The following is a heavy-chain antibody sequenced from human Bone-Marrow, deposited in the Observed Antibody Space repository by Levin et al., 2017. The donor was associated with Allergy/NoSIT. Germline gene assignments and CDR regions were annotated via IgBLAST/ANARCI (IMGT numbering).Heavy chain of an antibody. D-gene: IGHD3-10*01. J-gene: IGHJ3*02. V-gene: IGHV3-30*18. CDR3: AKERPIWFGETTDAFDI. CDR1: GFTFSTYG. Sequence: GESLKISCGGSGFTFSTYGLHWVRQAPGKGLEWVAVISYDGSNKYYADSVKGRFTISRDNSKNTLYLQMNSLRTKDTAVYYCAKERPIWFGETTDAFDIWGQGTMVIVSS. CDR2: ISYDGSNK.